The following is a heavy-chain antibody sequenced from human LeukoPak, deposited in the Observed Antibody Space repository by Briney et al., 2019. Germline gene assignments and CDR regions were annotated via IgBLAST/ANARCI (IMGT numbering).Heavy chain of an antibody. CDR3: ALSPYCSSTSCYKEPGWFDP. CDR2: IWYDGSNK. Sequence: PGRSLRLSCAASGFTFSSYGMHWVRQAPGKGLEWVAVIWYDGSNKYYADSVKGRFTISRDNSKNTLYLQMNSLRAEDTAVYYCALSPYCSSTSCYKEPGWFDPWGQGTLVTVSS. CDR1: GFTFSSYG. J-gene: IGHJ5*02. D-gene: IGHD2-2*02. V-gene: IGHV3-33*01.